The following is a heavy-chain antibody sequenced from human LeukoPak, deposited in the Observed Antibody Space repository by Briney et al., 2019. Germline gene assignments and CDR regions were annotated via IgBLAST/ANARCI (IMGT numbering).Heavy chain of an antibody. V-gene: IGHV3-7*03. J-gene: IGHJ4*02. CDR1: GFTFSSYW. D-gene: IGHD2-2*01. CDR3: AKDIWDIVVVPAAILDY. CDR2: IKQDGSEK. Sequence: PGGSLRLSCAASGFTFSSYWMSWVRQAPGKGLEWVANIKQDGSEKKYVDSVKGRLTISRDNSKNTLYLQMNSLRAEDTAVYYCAKDIWDIVVVPAAILDYWGQGTLVTVSS.